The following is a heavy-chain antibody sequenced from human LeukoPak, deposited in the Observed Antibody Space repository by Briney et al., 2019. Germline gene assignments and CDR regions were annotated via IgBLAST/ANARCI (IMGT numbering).Heavy chain of an antibody. D-gene: IGHD6-13*01. CDR1: GFTFSNYA. V-gene: IGHV3-23*01. CDR3: ARGGGSSWYDAFDI. CDR2: ISGGGITT. Sequence: GGSLRLSCAASGFTFSNYAMSWVRQAPGKGLEWVSTISGGGITTYYADSAKGRFTISRDNAKNTLYLQMNSLRAEDTAVYYCARGGGSSWYDAFDIWGQETMVTVSS. J-gene: IGHJ3*02.